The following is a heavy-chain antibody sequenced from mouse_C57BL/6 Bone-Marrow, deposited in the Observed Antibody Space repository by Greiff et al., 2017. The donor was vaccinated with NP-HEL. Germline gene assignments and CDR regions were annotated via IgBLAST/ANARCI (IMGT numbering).Heavy chain of an antibody. Sequence: DVHLVESGGGLVHPGGSMKLSCAASGFTFSDAWMDWVRQSPEKGLEWVAEIRNKANNHATYYAESVKGRFTISRDDSKSSVYLQMNSLRAEDTGIYYCTRPIWFYYGSSYGIWAYWGQGTLVTVSA. CDR3: TRPIWFYYGSSYGIWAY. D-gene: IGHD1-1*01. J-gene: IGHJ3*01. CDR1: GFTFSDAW. V-gene: IGHV6-6*01. CDR2: IRNKANNHAT.